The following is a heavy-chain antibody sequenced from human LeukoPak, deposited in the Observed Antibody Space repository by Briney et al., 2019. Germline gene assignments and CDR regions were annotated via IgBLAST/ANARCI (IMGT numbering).Heavy chain of an antibody. CDR1: GYTFTSYD. V-gene: IGHV1-8*01. J-gene: IGHJ5*02. D-gene: IGHD1-14*01. CDR3: ARGRRLRGWFDP. Sequence: ASVKVSCKASGYTFTSYDINWVRQATGQGLEWMGWMNPNSGNTGYAQKFQRRVTMTRNTSISTAYMELSSLRSEDTAVYYCARGRRLRGWFDPWGQGTLVTASS. CDR2: MNPNSGNT.